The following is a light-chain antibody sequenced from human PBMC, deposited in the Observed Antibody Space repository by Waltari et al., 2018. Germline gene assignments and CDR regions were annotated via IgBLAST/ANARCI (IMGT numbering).Light chain of an antibody. V-gene: IGKV3-20*01. CDR3: QQYYSLPWT. Sequence: VLTQSPGTLSLSPGERATISCRASEHIGNDYLAWYQQRPGQAPRLLMYGASGRASGISDKFSGSGSGTDFTLTIGRLDPEDFALYYCQQYYSLPWTFGQGTRVDIK. CDR2: GAS. CDR1: EHIGNDY. J-gene: IGKJ1*01.